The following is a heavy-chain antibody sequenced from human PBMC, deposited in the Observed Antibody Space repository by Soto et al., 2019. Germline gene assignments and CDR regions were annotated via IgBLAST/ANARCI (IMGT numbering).Heavy chain of an antibody. Sequence: GGSLRVSCAASGFTFSSYAMSWVRQAPGKGLEWVSAISGSGGSTYYADSVKGRFTISRDNSKNTLYLQMNSLRAEDTAVYYCAKDSYDFLTGYYNYWGQGTLVTVSS. D-gene: IGHD3-9*01. CDR3: AKDSYDFLTGYYNY. CDR1: GFTFSSYA. V-gene: IGHV3-23*01. CDR2: ISGSGGST. J-gene: IGHJ4*02.